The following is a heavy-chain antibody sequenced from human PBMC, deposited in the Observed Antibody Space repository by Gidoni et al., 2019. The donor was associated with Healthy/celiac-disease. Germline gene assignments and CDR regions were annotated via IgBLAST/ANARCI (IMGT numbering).Heavy chain of an antibody. CDR3: AQIYYGGNSAVY. V-gene: IGHV2-5*02. J-gene: IGHJ4*02. Sequence: TFSGFSLSTSGVGVGWIRQPPGKALEWLALIYWDDDKRYSPSLKSRLTITKDTSKNQVVLTMTNMDPVDTATYYCAQIYYGGNSAVYWGQGTLVTVSS. CDR2: IYWDDDK. D-gene: IGHD4-17*01. CDR1: GFSLSTSGVG.